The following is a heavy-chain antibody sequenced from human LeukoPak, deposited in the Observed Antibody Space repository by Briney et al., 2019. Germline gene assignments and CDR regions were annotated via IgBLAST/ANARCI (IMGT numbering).Heavy chain of an antibody. V-gene: IGHV4-34*01. CDR3: ARAPGYSGYGFFDY. Sequence: SETLSLTCAVYGGSFSGYYWSWIRQPPGKGLEWIGEINHSGSTNYNPSLKSRVTISVDKSKNQFSLKLSSVTAADTAVYYCARAPGYSGYGFFDYWGQGTLVTVSS. CDR1: GGSFSGYY. CDR2: INHSGST. J-gene: IGHJ4*02. D-gene: IGHD5-12*01.